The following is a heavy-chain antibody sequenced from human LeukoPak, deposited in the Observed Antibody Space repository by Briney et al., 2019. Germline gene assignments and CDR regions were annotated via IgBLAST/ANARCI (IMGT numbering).Heavy chain of an antibody. J-gene: IGHJ5*02. CDR3: LQYNSENT. V-gene: IGHV3-7*01. CDR1: GLTFSNSW. Sequence: GGSLRLSCVASGLTFSNSWMTWVRQAPRKGLEWVANIKKDGSETYYVDSVRGRFTVSRDNDKNSLYLEMNSLRDEDTAVYYCLQYNSENTWGQGTLVTVSS. D-gene: IGHD1-14*01. CDR2: IKKDGSET.